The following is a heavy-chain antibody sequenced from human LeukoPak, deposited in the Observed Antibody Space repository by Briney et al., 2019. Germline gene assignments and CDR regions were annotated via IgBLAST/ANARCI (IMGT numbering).Heavy chain of an antibody. Sequence: PSETLSLTCAVSGGSISSGNWWSWIRQPPGKGLQWIGEVYPSGSTNYNPSLKSRVTMSVDKSKNQFSLNLTSATAADTAVYYCTRVSLRWFDPWGQGALVTVSS. J-gene: IGHJ5*02. V-gene: IGHV4-4*02. CDR1: GGSISSGNW. CDR2: VYPSGST. CDR3: TRVSLRWFDP.